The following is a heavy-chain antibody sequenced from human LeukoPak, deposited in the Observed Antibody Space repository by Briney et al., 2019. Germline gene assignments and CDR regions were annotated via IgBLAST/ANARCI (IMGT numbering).Heavy chain of an antibody. CDR1: GFTFSSYG. J-gene: IGHJ4*02. CDR3: AKDVGFSYFDY. CDR2: ISYDGSNK. D-gene: IGHD1-26*01. Sequence: GGSLRLPCAASGFTFSSYGMHWVRQAPGEGLEWVAVISYDGSNKYYADSVKGRFTISRDNSKNTLYLQMNSLRAEDTAVYYCAKDVGFSYFDYWGQGTLVTVSS. V-gene: IGHV3-30*18.